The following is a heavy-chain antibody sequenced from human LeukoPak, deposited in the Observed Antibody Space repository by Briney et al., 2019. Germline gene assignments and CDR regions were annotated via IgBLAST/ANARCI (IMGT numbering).Heavy chain of an antibody. CDR1: GFTFSSYG. CDR2: IKSKADGGTT. Sequence: GGSLRLSCAASGFTFSSYGMHWVRQAPGKGLEWVGRIKSKADGGTTDYAAPVKGRFTISRDDSKNTLYLQMNSLKTEDTAMYYCTTVTIQGVVPADLYYYGMDVWGQGTTVTVSS. J-gene: IGHJ6*02. V-gene: IGHV3-15*01. D-gene: IGHD2-2*01. CDR3: TTVTIQGVVPADLYYYGMDV.